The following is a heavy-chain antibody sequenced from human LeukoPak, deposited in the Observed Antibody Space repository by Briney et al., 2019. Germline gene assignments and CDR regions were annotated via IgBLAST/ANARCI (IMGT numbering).Heavy chain of an antibody. J-gene: IGHJ6*02. Sequence: GGSLRLSCAASGFTFTTYWMHWVRQAPGQGLVWVSHINSDGSITSYADSVKGRFTISRDNAKNTLYLQMNSLRAEDTAVYYCARDAVDTANAVWGQGTTVTVSS. CDR2: INSDGSIT. V-gene: IGHV3-74*01. CDR1: GFTFTTYW. D-gene: IGHD5-18*01. CDR3: ARDAVDTANAV.